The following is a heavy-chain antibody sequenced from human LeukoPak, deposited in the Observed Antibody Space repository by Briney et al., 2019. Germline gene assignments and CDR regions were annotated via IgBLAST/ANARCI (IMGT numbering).Heavy chain of an antibody. Sequence: GGSLRLSCAASGFTFSSYAMTWVRQGPGKGLEWVSDISGGGGSTFYADSVKGRFTISRDNSKITLYLQIHSLRAEDTAVYHCAIYGGSGTNAFDMWGQGTMVTVSS. D-gene: IGHD5-12*01. J-gene: IGHJ3*02. V-gene: IGHV3-23*01. CDR2: ISGGGGST. CDR1: GFTFSSYA. CDR3: AIYGGSGTNAFDM.